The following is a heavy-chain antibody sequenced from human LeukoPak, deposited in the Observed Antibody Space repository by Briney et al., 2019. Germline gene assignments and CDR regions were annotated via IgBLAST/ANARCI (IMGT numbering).Heavy chain of an antibody. D-gene: IGHD3-10*01. CDR3: AREGEYYGSGSYYNLLRGGFDY. CDR2: TYYRSKWYN. Sequence: SQTLSLTCAISGDSVSSNSAAWNWIRQSPSRGLEWLGRTYYRSKWYNDYAVSVKSRITINPDTSKNQFSLQLNSVTPEDTAVYYCAREGEYYGSGSYYNLLRGGFDYWGQGTLVTVSS. V-gene: IGHV6-1*01. J-gene: IGHJ4*02. CDR1: GDSVSSNSAA.